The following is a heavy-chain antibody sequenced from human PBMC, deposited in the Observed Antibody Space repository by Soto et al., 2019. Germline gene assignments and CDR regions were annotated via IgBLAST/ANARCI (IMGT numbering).Heavy chain of an antibody. D-gene: IGHD1-26*01. V-gene: IGHV1-8*02. Sequence: ASVKVSCKASGYTFTSYGISWVRQAPGQGLEWMGWMNPNSGSTDYAQKFQGRVTMTRNISISTAYMELSSLRSEDTAVYYCASRVGATSFDFDYWGQGTLVTVSS. CDR2: MNPNSGST. CDR1: GYTFTSYG. CDR3: ASRVGATSFDFDY. J-gene: IGHJ4*02.